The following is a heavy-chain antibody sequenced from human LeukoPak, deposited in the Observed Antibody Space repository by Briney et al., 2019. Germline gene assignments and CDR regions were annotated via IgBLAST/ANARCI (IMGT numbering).Heavy chain of an antibody. V-gene: IGHV3-53*01. D-gene: IGHD3-9*01. CDR1: GFTVSSNY. CDR2: IYSGGST. Sequence: GGSLRLSCAASGFTVSSNYMSWVRQAPGKGLEWVSVIYSGGSTYYADSVKGRFTISRDNSKNTLYLQMNSLRAEDTAVYYCARDLHDISTGDYYGMDVWGQGTTVNVSS. J-gene: IGHJ6*02. CDR3: ARDLHDISTGDYYGMDV.